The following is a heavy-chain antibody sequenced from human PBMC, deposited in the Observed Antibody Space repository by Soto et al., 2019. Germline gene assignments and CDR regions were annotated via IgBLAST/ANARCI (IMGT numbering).Heavy chain of an antibody. CDR3: ARDAGDYGPFDY. V-gene: IGHV4-31*03. D-gene: IGHD3-10*01. Sequence: SETLSLTCTVSGGSISSGGYYWSWTRQHPGKGLEWIGYIYYSGSTYYNPSLKSRVTISVDTSKNQFSLKLSSVTAADTAVYYCARDAGDYGPFDYWGQGTLVTVSS. J-gene: IGHJ4*02. CDR2: IYYSGST. CDR1: GGSISSGGYY.